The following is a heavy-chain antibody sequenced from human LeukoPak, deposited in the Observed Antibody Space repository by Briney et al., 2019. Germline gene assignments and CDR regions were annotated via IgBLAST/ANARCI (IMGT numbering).Heavy chain of an antibody. J-gene: IGHJ6*02. V-gene: IGHV1-2*02. D-gene: IGHD3-3*01. CDR1: GYTFTDYY. Sequence: ASVKVSCKASGYTFTDYYIHWVRQAPGQGLQWMGWSYPKTGAALSAQRFQGRLTMTRDMSTSTAYMELSSLRSEDTAVYYCAADVRDFWSGYPTTPPGMDVWGQGTTVTVSS. CDR3: AADVRDFWSGYPTTPPGMDV. CDR2: SYPKTGAA.